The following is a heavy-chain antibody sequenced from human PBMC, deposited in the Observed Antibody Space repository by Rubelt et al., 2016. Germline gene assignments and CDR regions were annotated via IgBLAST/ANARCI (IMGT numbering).Heavy chain of an antibody. Sequence: QPPGKGLEWIGYFYYSGSTNYSPSLKSRVTMSVDTSKNQFSLKLSSVTAADTAVYYCARGRTKGYWGQGTLVTVSS. CDR3: ARGRTKGY. D-gene: IGHD2-8*01. CDR2: FYYSGST. J-gene: IGHJ4*02. V-gene: IGHV4-59*12.